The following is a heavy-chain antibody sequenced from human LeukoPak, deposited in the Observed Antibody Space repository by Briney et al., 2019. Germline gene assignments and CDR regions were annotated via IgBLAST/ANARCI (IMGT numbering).Heavy chain of an antibody. V-gene: IGHV3-23*01. CDR2: ISGSGVGT. Sequence: GGSLRLSCAASGFTFASYAMIWVRQAPGKGLEWVSAISGSGVGTYYADSVKGRFTISRGNSKNTLYLQMNNLRPEDTAVYYCAKVQDYVWGSYRSSQEYFQHWGQGTLVTVSS. D-gene: IGHD3-16*02. J-gene: IGHJ1*01. CDR3: AKVQDYVWGSYRSSQEYFQH. CDR1: GFTFASYA.